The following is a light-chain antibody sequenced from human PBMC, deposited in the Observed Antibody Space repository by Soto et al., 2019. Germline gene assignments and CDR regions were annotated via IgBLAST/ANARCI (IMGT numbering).Light chain of an antibody. CDR3: QQYYSYPLLT. Sequence: AIRRTQSPSSLSASTGDRVTITCRARQGISSYLAWYQQKPGKAPKLLIYAASTLQSGVPSRFSGSGSGTDFTLTISCLQSEDFATYYCQQYYSYPLLTFGGGTKVEIK. V-gene: IGKV1-8*01. CDR1: QGISSY. CDR2: AAS. J-gene: IGKJ4*01.